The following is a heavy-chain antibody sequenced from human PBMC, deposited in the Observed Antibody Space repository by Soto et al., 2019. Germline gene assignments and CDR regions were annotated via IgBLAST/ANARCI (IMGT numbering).Heavy chain of an antibody. Sequence: ASVKVSCKASGGTFSSYAIRWVRQAPGQGLEWMGGIIPIFGTANDAQKFQGRVTITADKSTSTAYMELSSLRSEDTAVYYCARIGEAVAGTQYYFDYWGQGTLVTVSS. CDR2: IIPIFGTA. V-gene: IGHV1-69*06. D-gene: IGHD6-19*01. CDR3: ARIGEAVAGTQYYFDY. J-gene: IGHJ4*02. CDR1: GGTFSSYA.